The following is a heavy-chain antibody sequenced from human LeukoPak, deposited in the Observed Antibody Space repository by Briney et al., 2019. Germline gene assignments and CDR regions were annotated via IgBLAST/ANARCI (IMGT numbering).Heavy chain of an antibody. CDR2: INDSGGST. CDR1: GFTVSSNF. V-gene: IGHV3-23*01. J-gene: IGHJ4*02. CDR3: AKPAISSRGWYYDY. D-gene: IGHD6-19*01. Sequence: GGSLRLSCAASGFTVSSNFLNWVRQAPGKGLEWVSAINDSGGSTYYADSVKGRFTISRDNSKNTLYLQMNSLRAEDTAVYYCAKPAISSRGWYYDYWGQGTLVTVSS.